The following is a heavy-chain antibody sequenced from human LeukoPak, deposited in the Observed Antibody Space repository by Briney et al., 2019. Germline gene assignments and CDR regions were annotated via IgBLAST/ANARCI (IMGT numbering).Heavy chain of an antibody. V-gene: IGHV6-1*01. Sequence: SQTLSLTCDISGDSVPSNNGAWKWMRQSPSRGLEGLGRTYYRSKWYNDYAGSLNGRITITPDTSKNQFSLHLNSVTPEDTAVYYCARDLGNTGWYTFDYWGQGILVTVSS. CDR2: TYYRSKWYN. D-gene: IGHD6-19*01. CDR3: ARDLGNTGWYTFDY. J-gene: IGHJ4*02. CDR1: GDSVPSNNGA.